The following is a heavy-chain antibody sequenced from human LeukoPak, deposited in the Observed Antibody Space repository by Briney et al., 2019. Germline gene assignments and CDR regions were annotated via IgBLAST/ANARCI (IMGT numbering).Heavy chain of an antibody. J-gene: IGHJ6*02. CDR1: GGTFNTSA. CDR2: IIPIFGTA. Sequence: ASVKVSCKASGGTFNTSAITWVRQVPGQGLEWMGGIIPIFGTANSAQKFQGRVTITADKSTSTAYMELSSLRSEDTAVYYCARTRFGYSSYYYYYYGMDVWGQGTTVTVSS. D-gene: IGHD6-19*01. CDR3: ARTRFGYSSYYYYYYGMDV. V-gene: IGHV1-69*06.